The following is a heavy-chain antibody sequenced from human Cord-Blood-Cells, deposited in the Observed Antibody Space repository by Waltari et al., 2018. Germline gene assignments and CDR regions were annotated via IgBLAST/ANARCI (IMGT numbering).Heavy chain of an antibody. V-gene: IGHV3-33*01. CDR1: GFTFSSYG. CDR3: ARGGYSSSSKAFDI. CDR2: IWYDGSNK. D-gene: IGHD6-6*01. J-gene: IGHJ3*02. Sequence: QVQLVESGGGVVQPGRSLRLSCAGSGFTFSSYGMHWVRPAPGKGLEWVAVIWYDGSNKYYADSVKGRFTISRDNSKNTLYLQMNSLRAEDTAVYYCARGGYSSSSKAFDIWGQGTMVTVSS.